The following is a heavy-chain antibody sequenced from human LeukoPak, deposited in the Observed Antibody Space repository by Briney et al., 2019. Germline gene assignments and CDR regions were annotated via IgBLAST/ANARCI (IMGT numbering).Heavy chain of an antibody. J-gene: IGHJ6*02. CDR2: MNPNSGNT. D-gene: IGHD3-9*01. CDR3: ARWQGILTGYYNWWRSQGYYYGMDV. Sequence: ASVKVSCKASGYTFTSYDINWVRQATGQGLEWMGWMNPNSGNTGYAQKFQGRVTMTRNTSISTAYMELSSLRSEDTAVYYCARWQGILTGYYNWWRSQGYYYGMDVWGQGTTVTVSS. CDR1: GYTFTSYD. V-gene: IGHV1-8*01.